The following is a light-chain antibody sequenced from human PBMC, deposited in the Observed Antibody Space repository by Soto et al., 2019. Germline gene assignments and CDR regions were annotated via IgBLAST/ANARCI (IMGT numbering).Light chain of an antibody. Sequence: DIVMTQSPDSLAVSLGERATINCKSSQSVLYSSNNKNYLAWYQQKPGQPPNLIIYWASTRESGVPDRFSGSGSGTDFTLNISSLQAEDVAVYYCQQYYSTPGTFGQGTKLEIK. CDR1: QSVLYSSNNKNY. J-gene: IGKJ2*01. CDR2: WAS. CDR3: QQYYSTPGT. V-gene: IGKV4-1*01.